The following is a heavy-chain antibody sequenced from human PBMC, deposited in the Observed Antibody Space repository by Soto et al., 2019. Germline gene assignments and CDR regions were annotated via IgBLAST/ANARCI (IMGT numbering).Heavy chain of an antibody. CDR1: GFTFSTYG. CDR3: AKEQLAMTVVVADYFDS. Sequence: QVQLVESGGGVVQPGTSLRLSCAASGFTFSTYGIHWVRQAPGKGLEWVALISYDGGSKYYGDSVKGRFIISRDNSHNTVSLQMNSLRAGDTAVYFCAKEQLAMTVVVADYFDSWGQGTLVTVSS. CDR2: ISYDGGSK. J-gene: IGHJ4*02. D-gene: IGHD3-22*01. V-gene: IGHV3-30*18.